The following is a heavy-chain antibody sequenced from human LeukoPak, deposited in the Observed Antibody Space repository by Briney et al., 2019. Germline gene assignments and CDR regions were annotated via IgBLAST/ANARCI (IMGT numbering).Heavy chain of an antibody. Sequence: PSETLSLTCAVSGGSISSSNWWSWVRQPPGRGLEWIGEIYHSGSTNYNPSLKSRVAISVDKSKTQFSLKLSSVTAADTAVYYCARVKSGDDSDYWGQGTLVTVSS. V-gene: IGHV4-4*02. J-gene: IGHJ4*02. D-gene: IGHD5-12*01. CDR3: ARVKSGDDSDY. CDR1: GGSISSSNW. CDR2: IYHSGST.